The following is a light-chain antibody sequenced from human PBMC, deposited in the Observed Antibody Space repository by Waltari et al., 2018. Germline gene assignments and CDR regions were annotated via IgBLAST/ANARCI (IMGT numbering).Light chain of an antibody. CDR2: LGS. CDR3: MQALQTPWT. J-gene: IGKJ1*01. V-gene: IGKV2-28*01. Sequence: DIVMTQSPISLPVTPGEPASISCRSSQSLLHSNGYNYLDWYLQKPRQSPQLLIYLGSNRAAGVPDRFSGSGSGTDFTLKISRVEAEDVGVYYCMQALQTPWTFGQGTKVEIK. CDR1: QSLLHSNGYNY.